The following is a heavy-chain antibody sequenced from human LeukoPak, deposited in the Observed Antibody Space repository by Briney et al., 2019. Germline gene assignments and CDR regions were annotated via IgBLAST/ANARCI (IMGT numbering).Heavy chain of an antibody. Sequence: ASAKVSCKASGYIFTSYGISWVRQAPGQGLEWMGWISTYNANTNYALKLQGRVTLTTDTSTSTAYMELKSLRSDDTAVYYCAREECSIGVCYPSGYWGQGTLVTVSS. D-gene: IGHD2-8*01. V-gene: IGHV1-18*01. CDR2: ISTYNANT. CDR3: AREECSIGVCYPSGY. CDR1: GYIFTSYG. J-gene: IGHJ4*02.